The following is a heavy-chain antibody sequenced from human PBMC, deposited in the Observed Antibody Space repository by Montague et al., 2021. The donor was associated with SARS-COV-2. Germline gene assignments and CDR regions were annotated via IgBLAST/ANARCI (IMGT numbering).Heavy chain of an antibody. V-gene: IGHV4-4*02. CDR2: IYHSGST. J-gene: IGHJ5*02. CDR3: ARQIQQVVLPPAKLTNWFDP. Sequence: SETLSLTCTVSGASITSSNWWNWVRQPPGKGLEWIGQIYHSGSTNYNPSLKRRLTLSLDKSKNQFSMSLSSVTAADTAVYYCARQIQQVVLPPAKLTNWFDPWGLGTLVTVAS. D-gene: IGHD2-15*01. CDR1: GASITSSNW.